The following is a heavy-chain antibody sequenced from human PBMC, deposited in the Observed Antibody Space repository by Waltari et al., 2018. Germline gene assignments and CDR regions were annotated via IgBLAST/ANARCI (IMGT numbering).Heavy chain of an antibody. J-gene: IGHJ3*01. CDR3: ATYIGASVGTAAFDV. CDR2: VSYSRTT. V-gene: IGHV4-39*01. CDR1: GLSITINRHY. D-gene: IGHD5-12*01. Sequence: QLQLQESGPRLVRPSEPLSLICRVSGLSITINRHYWAWFRQSPGQGLEWIGTVSYSRTTYISPSLKSRVSVSRDTSKNQVSLILGSVTAADMAVYYCATYIGASVGTAAFDVWGQGTMVTVSS.